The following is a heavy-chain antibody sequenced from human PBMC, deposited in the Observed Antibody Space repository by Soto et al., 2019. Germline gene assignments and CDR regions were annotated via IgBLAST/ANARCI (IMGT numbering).Heavy chain of an antibody. D-gene: IGHD2-15*01. Sequence: SLTCSVSGGSISSGDYYWSWIRQPPGMGLEWIGYIYYTGSTSYNPSLKSRVTISLDTSKNQFSLNLSSLTAADTAVYYCASAVCGGGSCYSLHYWGQGTLVTVSS. CDR2: IYYTGST. CDR3: ASAVCGGGSCYSLHY. V-gene: IGHV4-30-4*01. CDR1: GGSISSGDYY. J-gene: IGHJ4*02.